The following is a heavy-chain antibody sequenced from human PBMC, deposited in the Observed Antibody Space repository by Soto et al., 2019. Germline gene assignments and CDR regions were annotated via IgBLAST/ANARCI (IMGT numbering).Heavy chain of an antibody. Sequence: GASVKVSCKASGYTFTDYAITWVRQAPGQGLEWVGWISTSIGDTNFAQNFQGRVTLTTDTSMTTAYMEVTSLRPDDTATYYCARAAYCSGGTCTNWFHPWGQGTLVTVSS. CDR2: ISTSIGDT. D-gene: IGHD2-15*01. J-gene: IGHJ5*02. CDR3: ARAAYCSGGTCTNWFHP. V-gene: IGHV1-18*04. CDR1: GYTFTDYA.